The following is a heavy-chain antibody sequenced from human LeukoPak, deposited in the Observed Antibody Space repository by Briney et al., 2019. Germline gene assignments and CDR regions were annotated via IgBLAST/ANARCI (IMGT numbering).Heavy chain of an antibody. V-gene: IGHV3-21*01. CDR3: ARDGTWIQLWPNYFDY. Sequence: GGSLRLSCAASGFTFSSYSMNWVRQAPGKGLEWVSSISSSSSYIYYADSVKGRFTISRDNAKNPLYLQMNSLRAEDTAVYYCARDGTWIQLWPNYFDYWGQGTLVTVSS. D-gene: IGHD5-18*01. CDR1: GFTFSSYS. CDR2: ISSSSSYI. J-gene: IGHJ4*02.